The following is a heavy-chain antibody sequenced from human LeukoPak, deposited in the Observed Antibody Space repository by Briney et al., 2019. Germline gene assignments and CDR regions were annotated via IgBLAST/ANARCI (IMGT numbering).Heavy chain of an antibody. CDR1: GFTFSSYA. D-gene: IGHD3-10*01. Sequence: GGSLRLSCAASGFTFSSYAMSWVCQAPGKGLEWVANIKVDGSEKHYLDSVEGRFIISRDNAKSSLHLQMNNLRAEDTAEYYCVRDGPFGSGTFGYWAQGTLVSVSS. V-gene: IGHV3-7*01. J-gene: IGHJ4*02. CDR2: IKVDGSEK. CDR3: VRDGPFGSGTFGY.